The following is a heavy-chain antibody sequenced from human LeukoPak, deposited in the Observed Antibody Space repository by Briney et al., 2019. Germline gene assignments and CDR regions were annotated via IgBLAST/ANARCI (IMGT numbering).Heavy chain of an antibody. CDR3: ARDAAYYYDSSGYYPFDY. CDR1: GYTFTGYY. Sequence: ASVKVSCKASGYTFTGYYMHWVRQAPGQGLEWMGWINPNSGGTNYAQKFQGRVTMTRDTSISTAYMGLSRLRSDDTAVYYCARDAAYYYDSSGYYPFDYWGQGTLVTVSS. V-gene: IGHV1-2*02. CDR2: INPNSGGT. D-gene: IGHD3-22*01. J-gene: IGHJ4*02.